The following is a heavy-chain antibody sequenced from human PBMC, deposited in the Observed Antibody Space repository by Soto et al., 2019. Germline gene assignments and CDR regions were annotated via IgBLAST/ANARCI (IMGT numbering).Heavy chain of an antibody. CDR2: ISSSGSTI. CDR3: ARVYEWLFPIDY. Sequence: QVQLVESGGGLVKPGGSLRLSCAASGFTFSDYYMSWIRQAPGKGLEWVSYISSSGSTIYYADSVKGRFTISRDNAKNSLYLEINSRRAEATAVYYCARVYEWLFPIDYWGQGTLVTVSS. V-gene: IGHV3-11*01. D-gene: IGHD3-3*01. J-gene: IGHJ4*02. CDR1: GFTFSDYY.